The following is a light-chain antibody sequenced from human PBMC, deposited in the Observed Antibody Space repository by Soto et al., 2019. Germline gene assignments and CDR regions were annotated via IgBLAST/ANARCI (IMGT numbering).Light chain of an antibody. J-gene: IGLJ1*01. V-gene: IGLV1-40*01. CDR3: QSYDSSLSGYV. CDR2: ANT. Sequence: VLTQPPSVSGAPGQRVTISCTGSSSNIGAGYDVHWYQQLPGTAPKLLIYANTNRPSGVPGRFSGSKSGTSASLAITGLQAEDEADYYCQSYDSSLSGYVFGTGNKVTVL. CDR1: SSNIGAGYD.